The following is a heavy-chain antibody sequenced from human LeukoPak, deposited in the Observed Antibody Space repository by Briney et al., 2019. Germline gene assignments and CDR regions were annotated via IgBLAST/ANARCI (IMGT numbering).Heavy chain of an antibody. V-gene: IGHV1-3*01. J-gene: IGHJ6*02. CDR3: AREDTLLEQQLVRGGYYGMDV. D-gene: IGHD6-13*01. CDR2: INAGNGNT. Sequence: ASVKVSCKASGYTFTSYAMHWVRQAPGQRLEWMGWINAGNGNTKYSQKFQGRVTITRDTSASTAYMELSSLRSEDTAVYYCAREDTLLEQQLVRGGYYGMDVWGQGTTVTVSS. CDR1: GYTFTSYA.